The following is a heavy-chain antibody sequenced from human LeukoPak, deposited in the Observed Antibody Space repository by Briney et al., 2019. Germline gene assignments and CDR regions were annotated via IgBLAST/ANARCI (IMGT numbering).Heavy chain of an antibody. CDR1: GGSISSYY. J-gene: IGHJ4*02. D-gene: IGHD2-8*02. Sequence: SETLSLTCTVSGGSISSYYWSWIRQAAGKGLEWIGRVYATGNTNYNPSLWSRLSISIDTSRNQFSLRLGSVTAADTAIYYCARDRSYYSDTGADYWGQGKMVIVSS. CDR3: ARDRSYYSDTGADY. V-gene: IGHV4-4*07. CDR2: VYATGNT.